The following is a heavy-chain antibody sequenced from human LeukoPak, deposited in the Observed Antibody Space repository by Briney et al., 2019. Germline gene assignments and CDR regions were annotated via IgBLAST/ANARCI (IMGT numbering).Heavy chain of an antibody. Sequence: ASVTVSFTASGYTFTVYYMHWVRQAPGQGLEWMGCINPNSGGTNYAQKFQGRVTMTRDTSITTAYMELSSLRSDDTAVYYCASEYNWNDNWGQGTLVTVSS. V-gene: IGHV1-2*02. CDR1: GYTFTVYY. J-gene: IGHJ5*02. CDR3: ASEYNWNDN. CDR2: INPNSGGT.